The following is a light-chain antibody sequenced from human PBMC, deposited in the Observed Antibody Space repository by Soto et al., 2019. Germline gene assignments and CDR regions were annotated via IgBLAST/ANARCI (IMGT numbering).Light chain of an antibody. CDR2: SAS. CDR3: QQTHTISLS. CDR1: QGSSDY. J-gene: IGKJ3*01. V-gene: IGKV1-12*01. Sequence: GDSVTIKCRASQGSSDYLSWLQQTTGKVPKRLIYSASILQSGVTSRLSVSGACTDVTLIISSLQPDDFVTFYCQQTHTISLSFGPGTKVDI.